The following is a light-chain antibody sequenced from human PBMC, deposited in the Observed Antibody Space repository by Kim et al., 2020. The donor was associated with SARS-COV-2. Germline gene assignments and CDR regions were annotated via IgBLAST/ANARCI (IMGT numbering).Light chain of an antibody. J-gene: IGKJ2*03. Sequence: PGERATRSCRASQSVSSSYLAWYQQKPGQAPRLLIYGASSRATGIPDRFSGSGSGTDFTLTISRLEPEDFAVYYCQQYGSSPLYSFGQGTKLEI. V-gene: IGKV3-20*01. CDR2: GAS. CDR3: QQYGSSPLYS. CDR1: QSVSSSY.